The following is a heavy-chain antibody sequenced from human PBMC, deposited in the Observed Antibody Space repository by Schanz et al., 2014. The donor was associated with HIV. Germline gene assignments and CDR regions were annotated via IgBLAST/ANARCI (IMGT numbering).Heavy chain of an antibody. V-gene: IGHV1-69*01. D-gene: IGHD3-3*02. Sequence: QVQLVQSGAEVKKPGSSVRVSCKASGGSFSISAISWVRQAPGQGLEWMGGIIPIFGTANYAQKFQGRVTIIADESTSTAYMELSSLRSADTAVYFCARAAFSSEYYYGMDVWGQGTTVTVSS. CDR3: ARAAFSSEYYYGMDV. J-gene: IGHJ6*02. CDR2: IIPIFGTA. CDR1: GGSFSISA.